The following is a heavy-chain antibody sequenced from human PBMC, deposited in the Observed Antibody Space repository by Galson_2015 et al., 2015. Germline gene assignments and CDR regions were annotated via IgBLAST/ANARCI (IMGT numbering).Heavy chain of an antibody. Sequence: CAISGDSVSSNSAAWNWIRQSPSRGLEWLGRTCYRSKWYNDYAVSVKSRITINPDTSKNQFSLQLNSVTPEDTAVYYCARATLAEPGIGSGDWFDPWGRGTLVTVSS. J-gene: IGHJ5*02. D-gene: IGHD6-13*01. CDR1: GDSVSSNSAA. V-gene: IGHV6-1*01. CDR2: TCYRSKWYN. CDR3: ARATLAEPGIGSGDWFDP.